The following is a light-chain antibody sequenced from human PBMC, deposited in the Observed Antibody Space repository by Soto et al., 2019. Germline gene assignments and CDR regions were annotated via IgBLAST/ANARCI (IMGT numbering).Light chain of an antibody. Sequence: EIVLTQSPATLSSFPGDRVTLSCRASQYINTRLAWYQHRPGQAPRLLIYQTSIRAAGIPARFSASGSGTDFTLTISRLEPEDFAVYYCQHYVSPPITFGQGTRLEIK. CDR2: QTS. J-gene: IGKJ5*01. V-gene: IGKV3D-11*03. CDR3: QHYVSPPIT. CDR1: QYINTR.